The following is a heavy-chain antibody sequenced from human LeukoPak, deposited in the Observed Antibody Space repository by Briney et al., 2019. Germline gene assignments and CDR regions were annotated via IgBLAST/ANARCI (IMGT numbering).Heavy chain of an antibody. CDR2: IYYSGST. V-gene: IGHV4-30-4*08. J-gene: IGHJ4*02. CDR1: GGSISSGDYY. CDR3: ARFREAADYFDY. D-gene: IGHD6-13*01. Sequence: PSQTLSLTCTVSGGSISSGDYYWSWIRQPPGKGLEWIGYIYYSGSTYYNPSLKSRVAISVDTSKNQFSLKLSSVTAADTAVYYCARFREAADYFDYWGQGTLVTVSS.